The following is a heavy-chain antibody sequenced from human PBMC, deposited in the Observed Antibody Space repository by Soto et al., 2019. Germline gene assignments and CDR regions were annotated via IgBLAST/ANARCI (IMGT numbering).Heavy chain of an antibody. CDR2: IYYSGST. Sequence: PSETLSLTCTVSGGSISSYYWSWIRQPPGKGLEWIGYIYYSGSTNYNPSLKSRVTISVDTSKNQFSLKLSSVTAADTAVYYCARDRDNWNDAPNWFDPWGQGTLVNVSS. CDR3: ARDRDNWNDAPNWFDP. V-gene: IGHV4-59*01. CDR1: GGSISSYY. D-gene: IGHD1-20*01. J-gene: IGHJ5*02.